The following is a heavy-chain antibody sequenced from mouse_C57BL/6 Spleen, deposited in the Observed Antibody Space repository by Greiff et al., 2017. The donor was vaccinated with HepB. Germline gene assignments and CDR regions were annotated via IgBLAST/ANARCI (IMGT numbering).Heavy chain of an antibody. V-gene: IGHV3-6*01. D-gene: IGHD2-3*01. CDR2: ISYDGSN. CDR3: ARDGYDGYFDYAMDY. CDR1: GYSITSGYY. Sequence: EVKLMESGPGLVKPSQSLSLTCSVTGYSITSGYYWNWIRQFPGNKLEWMGYISYDGSNNYNPSLKNRISITRDTSKNQFFLKLNSVTTEDTATYYCARDGYDGYFDYAMDYWGQGTSVTVSS. J-gene: IGHJ4*01.